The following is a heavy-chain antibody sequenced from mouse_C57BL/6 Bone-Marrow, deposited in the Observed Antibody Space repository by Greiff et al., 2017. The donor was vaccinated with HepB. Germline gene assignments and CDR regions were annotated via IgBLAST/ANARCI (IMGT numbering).Heavy chain of an antibody. CDR2: IYPGSGST. V-gene: IGHV1-55*01. D-gene: IGHD2-1*01. J-gene: IGHJ2*01. CDR3: ARSGIYYCNYFFDY. Sequence: QVQLQQPGAELVKPGASVKMSCKASGYTFTSYWITWVKQRPGQGLEWIGDIYPGSGSTNYNEKFKSKATLTVDTSSSTAYMQLSSLTSEDSAVYYCARSGIYYCNYFFDYWGQGTTLTVSS. CDR1: GYTFTSYW.